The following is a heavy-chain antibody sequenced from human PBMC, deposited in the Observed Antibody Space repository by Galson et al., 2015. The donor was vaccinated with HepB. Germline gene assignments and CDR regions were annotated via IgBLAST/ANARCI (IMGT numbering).Heavy chain of an antibody. D-gene: IGHD2-2*01. CDR1: GYTFTSYA. Sequence: SVKVSCKASGYTFTSYAMNWVRQAPGQGLEWMGWINTNTGNPTYAQGFTGRFVFSLDTSVSTAYLQISSLKAEDTAVYYCARGWDIVVVPAPPAGAFDIWGQGTMVTVSS. J-gene: IGHJ3*02. V-gene: IGHV7-4-1*02. CDR3: ARGWDIVVVPAPPAGAFDI. CDR2: INTNTGNP.